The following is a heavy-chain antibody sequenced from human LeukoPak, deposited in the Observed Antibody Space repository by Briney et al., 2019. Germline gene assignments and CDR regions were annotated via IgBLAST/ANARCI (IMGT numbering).Heavy chain of an antibody. CDR3: ARIDGPTVYTYYMDL. D-gene: IGHD3-16*01. CDR1: GFSFSIRG. Sequence: PGGSLRLSCAASGFSFSIRGMNWVRHRPGKGLEGVSHISPWSETIYYAESVKGRFTVSRDDAEKSLYLQMNTLSVEDTAVYYCARIDGPTVYTYYMDLWGKGTTVTVAS. V-gene: IGHV3-48*04. J-gene: IGHJ6*03. CDR2: ISPWSETI.